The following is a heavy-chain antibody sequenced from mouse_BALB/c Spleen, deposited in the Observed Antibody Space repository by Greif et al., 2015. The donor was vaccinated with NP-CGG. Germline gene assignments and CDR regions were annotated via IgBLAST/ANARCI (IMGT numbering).Heavy chain of an antibody. V-gene: IGHV1-63*01. CDR3: AVTGTDFDY. CDR1: GYAFTNYW. CDR2: IYPGSGNT. J-gene: IGHJ2*01. Sequence: QVQLQQSGAELVRPGTSVKISCKASGYAFTNYWLGWVKQRPGHGLEWIGDIYPGSGNTYYNEKFKGKATLTADKSSSTAYMQLSSLTSEDSAVYFCAVTGTDFDYWGQGTTLTVSS. D-gene: IGHD4-1*01.